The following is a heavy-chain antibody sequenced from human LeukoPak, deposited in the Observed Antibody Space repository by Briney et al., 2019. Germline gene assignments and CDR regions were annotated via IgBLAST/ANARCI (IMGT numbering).Heavy chain of an antibody. CDR1: GYTFTSYD. V-gene: IGHV1-8*01. D-gene: IGHD2-15*01. J-gene: IGHJ3*02. Sequence: GAPVKVSCKASGYTFTSYDINWVRQATGQGLEWMGWMNPNSGNTGYAQKFQGRVTMTRNTSISTAYMELSSLRSEDTAVYYCASSDSSGGSCYSDAFDIWGQGTMVTVSS. CDR3: ASSDSSGGSCYSDAFDI. CDR2: MNPNSGNT.